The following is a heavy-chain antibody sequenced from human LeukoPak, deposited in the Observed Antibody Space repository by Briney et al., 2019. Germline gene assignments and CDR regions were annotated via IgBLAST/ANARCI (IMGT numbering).Heavy chain of an antibody. J-gene: IGHJ5*02. V-gene: IGHV3-30-3*01. CDR2: ISYDGSNK. Sequence: GGSLRLSCVVSGFTFSNYTMHWVRQAPGKGLEWVAIISYDGSNKYCADSVKGRFTISRDNSKNTLYLQMNSLRAEDTAVYYCAKAGAARLTYNWFDPWGQGTLVTVSS. D-gene: IGHD6-6*01. CDR1: GFTFSNYT. CDR3: AKAGAARLTYNWFDP.